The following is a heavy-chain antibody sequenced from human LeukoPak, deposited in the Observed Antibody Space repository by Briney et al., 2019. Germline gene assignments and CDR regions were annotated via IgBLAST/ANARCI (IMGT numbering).Heavy chain of an antibody. CDR3: ARGGRYCSGGSCYSGVDFDY. CDR2: ISYDGSNK. CDR1: GFTFSSYA. Sequence: GGSLRLSCAASGFTFSSYAMHWVRQAPGKGLEGVAVISYDGSNKYYADSVKGRFTISRDNSKNTLYLQMNSLRAEDTAVYYCARGGRYCSGGSCYSGVDFDYWGQGTLVTVSS. V-gene: IGHV3-30-3*01. J-gene: IGHJ4*02. D-gene: IGHD2-15*01.